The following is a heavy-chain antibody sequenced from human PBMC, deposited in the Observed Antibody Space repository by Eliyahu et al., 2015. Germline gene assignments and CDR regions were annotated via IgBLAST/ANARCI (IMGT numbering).Heavy chain of an antibody. V-gene: IGHV3-23*01. CDR2: ISGSGGST. Sequence: EVQLLESGGGLVQPGGSLRLSCAASGFTFSSYAMSWVRQAPGKGLEWVSAISGSGGSTYYADSVKGRFTISRDNSKNTLYLQMNSLRAEDTAVYYCAPPGGEYCSGGSCWGQGTLVTVSS. CDR3: APPGGEYCSGGSC. D-gene: IGHD2-15*01. J-gene: IGHJ4*02. CDR1: GFTFSSYA.